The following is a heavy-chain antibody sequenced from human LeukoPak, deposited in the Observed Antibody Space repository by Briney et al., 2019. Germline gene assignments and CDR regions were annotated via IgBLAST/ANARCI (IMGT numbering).Heavy chain of an antibody. V-gene: IGHV4-34*01. D-gene: IGHD3-22*01. CDR1: SEPFSGYF. CDR3: ARGSIYYGDSSAYFDY. J-gene: IGHJ4*02. Sequence: PSETLSLTCGVYSEPFSGYFWTYIRQPPGGGLEWIGDINHRGSTNYNPSLKSRVTISVDTSKNQFSLRLTSVTAADTAVYYCARGSIYYGDSSAYFDYWGQGSLVTVSS. CDR2: INHRGST.